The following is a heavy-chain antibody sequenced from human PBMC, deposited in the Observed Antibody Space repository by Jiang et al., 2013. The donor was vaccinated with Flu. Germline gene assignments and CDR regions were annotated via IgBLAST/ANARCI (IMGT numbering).Heavy chain of an antibody. CDR3: VKAPWPCGGDCYAPLYH. D-gene: IGHD2-21*02. CDR2: ISGSDGST. J-gene: IGHJ1*01. V-gene: IGHV3-23*04. Sequence: QLVESGGGLVQPGGSLRVSCAASGFTFSSYAMSWVRQAPGKGLEWVSGISGSDGSTYHADSVKGRFTISRDNSKNTLYLQMNSLRAEDTAIYYCVKAPWPCGGDCYAPLYHWGQGTLVTVSS. CDR1: GFTFSSYA.